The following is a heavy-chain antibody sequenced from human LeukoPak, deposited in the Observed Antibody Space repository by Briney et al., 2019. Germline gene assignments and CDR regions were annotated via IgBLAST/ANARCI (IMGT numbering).Heavy chain of an antibody. Sequence: SVKVSCKASGGTFSSSAISWVRQAPGQGLEWMGGVVPMSGPPNYAQNFQGRVTITADESTSTAYMELSSLRSEDTAVYYCARGSCSSTSCPFDSWGQGTLVTVSS. J-gene: IGHJ4*02. CDR2: VVPMSGPP. CDR1: GGTFSSSA. CDR3: ARGSCSSTSCPFDS. V-gene: IGHV1-69*13. D-gene: IGHD2-2*01.